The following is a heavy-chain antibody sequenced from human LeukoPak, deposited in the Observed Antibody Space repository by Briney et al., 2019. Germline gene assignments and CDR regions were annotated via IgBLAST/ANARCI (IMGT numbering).Heavy chain of an antibody. D-gene: IGHD3-16*01. V-gene: IGHV3-30*04. CDR1: GFTFSSYA. CDR2: ISYDGSNK. CDR3: AREGGRYFDY. J-gene: IGHJ4*02. Sequence: PGRSLRLSCAASGFTFSSYAMHWVRQAPGKGLERVAVISYDGSNKYYADSVKGRFTISRDNSKNTLYLQMNSLRAEDTAVYYCAREGGRYFDYWGQGTLVTVSS.